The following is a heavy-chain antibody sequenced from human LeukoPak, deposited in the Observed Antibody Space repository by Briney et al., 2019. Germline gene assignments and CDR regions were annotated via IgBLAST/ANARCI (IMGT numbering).Heavy chain of an antibody. CDR1: GGSISSGNYY. V-gene: IGHV4-61*02. Sequence: SETLSLTCTVSGGSISSGNYYWSWIRQPAGKGLEWIGRIYTSGSTNYNPSLKSRVTISVDTSKNQFSLKLSSVTAADTAVYYCARDLGFSTYYFDYWGQGTLVTVSS. CDR3: ARDLGFSTYYFDY. J-gene: IGHJ4*02. CDR2: IYTSGST. D-gene: IGHD2/OR15-2a*01.